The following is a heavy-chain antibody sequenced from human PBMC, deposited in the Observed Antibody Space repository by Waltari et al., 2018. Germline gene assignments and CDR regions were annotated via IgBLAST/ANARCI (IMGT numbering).Heavy chain of an antibody. CDR2: IKEDGSDK. D-gene: IGHD3-3*01. CDR3: ARDAMRDGDFDY. CDR1: GFTFNNYW. V-gene: IGHV3-7*01. J-gene: IGHJ4*02. Sequence: EVQLVESGGGLVQPGGSLRLSCAASGFTFNNYWMSWVGQAPGKGLEWVANIKEDGSDKHYVESVKGRFTISRDNAKNSLYLQMNSLRAEDTAVYYWARDAMRDGDFDYWGQGALVTVSS.